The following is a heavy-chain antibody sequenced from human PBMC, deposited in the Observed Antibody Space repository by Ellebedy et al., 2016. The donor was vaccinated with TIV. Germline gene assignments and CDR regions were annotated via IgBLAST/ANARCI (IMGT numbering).Heavy chain of an antibody. CDR1: GFTFSNAW. D-gene: IGHD3-10*01. V-gene: IGHV3-15*07. CDR3: TTEAWFGEMDGGNDY. Sequence: GESLKISCAASGFTFSNAWMNWVRQAPGKGLEWVGRIKSKTDGGTTDYAAPVKGRFTISRDDSKNTLYLQMNSLKTEDTAVYYCTTEAWFGEMDGGNDYWGQGTLVTVSS. CDR2: IKSKTDGGTT. J-gene: IGHJ4*02.